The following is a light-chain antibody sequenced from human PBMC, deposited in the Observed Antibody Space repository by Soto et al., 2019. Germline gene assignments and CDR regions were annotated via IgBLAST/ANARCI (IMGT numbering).Light chain of an antibody. Sequence: IQMTQSPSSPSASVGATVTITCRARQLISNYLDWYQQNPGKVAQLLIYAASAWQSGVPSRFSGSGSETDFTLTIRSLEPEDVASYYCQQSNSDPFTFGPGTKVDI. CDR2: AAS. J-gene: IGKJ3*01. CDR1: QLISNY. V-gene: IGKV1-27*01. CDR3: QQSNSDPFT.